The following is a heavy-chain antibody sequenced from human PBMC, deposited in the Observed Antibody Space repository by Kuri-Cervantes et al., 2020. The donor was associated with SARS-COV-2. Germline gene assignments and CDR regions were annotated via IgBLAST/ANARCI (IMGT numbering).Heavy chain of an antibody. CDR1: GASIRRYY. V-gene: IGHV4-59*01. CDR3: ARGLYYYDSSGP. D-gene: IGHD3-22*01. CDR2: IYYSGST. Sequence: ESLKISCTVSGASIRRYYWSWIRQPPGKGLERIGYIYYSGSTNYNPSLKSRVTISVDTSKNQFSLKLSSVTAADTAVYYCARGLYYYDSSGPWGQGTLVTVSS. J-gene: IGHJ5*02.